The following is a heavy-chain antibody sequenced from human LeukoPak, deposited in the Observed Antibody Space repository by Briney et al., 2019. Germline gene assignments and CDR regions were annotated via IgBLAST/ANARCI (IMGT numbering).Heavy chain of an antibody. CDR2: INPNSGGT. CDR1: GYTFTGYY. V-gene: IGHV1-2*02. Sequence: GASVKVSCKASGYTFTGYYMHWVRQAPGQGLEWMGWINPNSGGTNYAQKFQGRVTMTRDTSISTAYMELSRLRSDDTAVYYCARELIKYCSGGSCYQRPPIDIWGQGTMVTVSS. D-gene: IGHD2-15*01. CDR3: ARELIKYCSGGSCYQRPPIDI. J-gene: IGHJ3*02.